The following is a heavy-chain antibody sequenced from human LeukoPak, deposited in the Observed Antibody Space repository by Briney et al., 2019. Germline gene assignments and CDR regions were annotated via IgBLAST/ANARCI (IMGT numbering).Heavy chain of an antibody. CDR1: GASISSGDYY. CDR3: ARVKYSSSWSSFDY. D-gene: IGHD6-13*01. CDR2: IYYSGSP. V-gene: IGHV4-30-4*01. J-gene: IGHJ4*02. Sequence: SQTLSLTCTVSGASISSGDYYWSWIRQPPGKGLEWIGYIYYSGSPYYNTSLKSRITISVDTSKNQFSLKLSSVTAADTAVYYCARVKYSSSWSSFDYWGQGTLVSVSS.